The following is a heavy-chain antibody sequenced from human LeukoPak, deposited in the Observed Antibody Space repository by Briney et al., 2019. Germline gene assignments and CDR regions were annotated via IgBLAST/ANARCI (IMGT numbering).Heavy chain of an antibody. CDR3: ARVVITMVRGPSADAPHDAFDI. Sequence: PGGSLRLSCAASGVIFSSDAMSWVRQAPGKGLEWVAVISYDGSNKYYADSVKGRFTISRDNSKNTLYLQMNSLRAEDTAVYYCARVVITMVRGPSADAPHDAFDIWGQGTMVTVSS. CDR2: ISYDGSNK. V-gene: IGHV3-30-3*01. J-gene: IGHJ3*02. CDR1: GVIFSSDA. D-gene: IGHD3-10*01.